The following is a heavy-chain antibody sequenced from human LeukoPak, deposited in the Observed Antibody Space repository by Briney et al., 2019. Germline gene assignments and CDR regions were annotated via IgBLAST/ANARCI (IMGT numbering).Heavy chain of an antibody. CDR2: INPSGGST. D-gene: IGHD1-26*01. V-gene: IGHV1-46*03. CDR1: GYTFTSYY. J-gene: IGHJ3*02. CDR3: ARDLPLGGSYDAFDI. Sequence: ASVKVSCKASGYTFTSYYMHWVRQAPGQGLEWMEIINPSGGSTSYAQKFQGRVTMTRDTSTSTVYMELSSLRPEDTAVYYCARDLPLGGSYDAFDIWGQGTMVTVSS.